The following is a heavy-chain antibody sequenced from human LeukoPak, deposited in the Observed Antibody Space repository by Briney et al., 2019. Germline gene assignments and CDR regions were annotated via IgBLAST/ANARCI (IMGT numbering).Heavy chain of an antibody. CDR1: GGSISSYY. D-gene: IGHD3-9*01. J-gene: IGHJ3*02. CDR2: IYYSGST. V-gene: IGHV4-59*01. CDR3: ARDRRQDPLTGDAFDI. Sequence: SETLSLTCTVSGGSISSYYWSWIRQPPGKGLEWIGYIYYSGSTNYNPSLKSRVTISVDTSKNQFSLKLSSVTAADTAVYYCARDRRQDPLTGDAFDIWGQGTMVTVSS.